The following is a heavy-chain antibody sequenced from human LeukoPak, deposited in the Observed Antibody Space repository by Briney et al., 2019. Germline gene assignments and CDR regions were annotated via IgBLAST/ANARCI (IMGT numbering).Heavy chain of an antibody. J-gene: IGHJ4*02. D-gene: IGHD5-24*01. CDR2: INPSGGST. CDR3: ARDRVEIGFDY. Sequence: ASVKVSCKASGYTFTSYYMHWVRQAPGRWLEWMGIINPSGGSTSYAQKFQGRVTMTRDTSTSTVYMELSSLRSEDTAVYYCARDRVEIGFDYWGQGTLVAVSS. V-gene: IGHV1-46*01. CDR1: GYTFTSYY.